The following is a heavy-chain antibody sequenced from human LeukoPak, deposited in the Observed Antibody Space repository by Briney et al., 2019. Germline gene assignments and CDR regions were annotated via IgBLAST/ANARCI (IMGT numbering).Heavy chain of an antibody. CDR1: GGSISSYY. J-gene: IGHJ4*02. D-gene: IGHD6-13*01. CDR3: ARGLRSTYSYYFDY. V-gene: IGHV4-34*01. Sequence: SETLSLTCAVSGGSISSYYWSWIRQPPGKGLEWIGEINPSGSTDYNPSLKSRVTISVDTSKNQFSLKLSSVTAADTAVYYCARGLRSTYSYYFDYWGQGTLVTVSS. CDR2: INPSGST.